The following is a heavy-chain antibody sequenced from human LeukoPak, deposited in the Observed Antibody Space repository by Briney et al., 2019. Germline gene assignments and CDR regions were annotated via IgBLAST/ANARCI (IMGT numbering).Heavy chain of an antibody. D-gene: IGHD3-10*01. CDR2: INPSGGST. Sequence: ASVKVSCKASGYTFSSNYMHWVRQAPGQGLEWMGIINPSGGSTTHAQKFQGRVTMTRDTSTSTVYMELSSLRSEDTAVYYCARGLDVLLWFGELLDPYYFDYWGQGTLVTVSS. J-gene: IGHJ4*02. CDR3: ARGLDVLLWFGELLDPYYFDY. V-gene: IGHV1-46*01. CDR1: GYTFSSNY.